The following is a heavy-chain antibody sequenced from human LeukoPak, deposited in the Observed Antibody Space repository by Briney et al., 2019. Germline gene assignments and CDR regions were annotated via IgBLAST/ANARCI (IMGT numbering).Heavy chain of an antibody. D-gene: IGHD3-10*02. V-gene: IGHV4-4*09. J-gene: IGHJ4*02. Sequence: SETLSLTCSVSGGSISSFYWNWIRQPPGKGLEWIGDIYSSGNTNYSPSLQSRVTISVGTSKNQFSLQLSSVTAADTAVYYCARVVRGGVFDHWGQGALVTVSS. CDR1: GGSISSFY. CDR2: IYSSGNT. CDR3: ARVVRGGVFDH.